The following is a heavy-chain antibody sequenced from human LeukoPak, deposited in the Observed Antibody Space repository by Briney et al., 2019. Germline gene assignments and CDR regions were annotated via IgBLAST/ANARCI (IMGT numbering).Heavy chain of an antibody. CDR1: GFTFSSYW. D-gene: IGHD5-12*01. Sequence: GGSLRLSCAASGFTFSSYWMSWVRQAPGKGLEWVANIKQDGSEKYYVDSVKGRFTISRDNAKNSLYLQMNSLRAEDTAVYYCARDFSGYDYYYYYMDVWGKGTTVTVSS. CDR2: IKQDGSEK. V-gene: IGHV3-7*01. J-gene: IGHJ6*03. CDR3: ARDFSGYDYYYYYMDV.